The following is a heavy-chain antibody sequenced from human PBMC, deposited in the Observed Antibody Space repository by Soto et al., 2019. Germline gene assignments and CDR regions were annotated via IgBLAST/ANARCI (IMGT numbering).Heavy chain of an antibody. D-gene: IGHD3-10*01. CDR1: GFTFSSYS. J-gene: IGHJ4*02. CDR3: ARDTNYYASGSGVDF. Sequence: EVQLVESGGGLVSPGGSLRLSCVASGFTFSSYSMSWVRQAPGEGLEWVSSITSNTNYIHYGDSVKGRFAISRDNAKHSLYLQMNRLRADDTAVYFCARDTNYYASGSGVDFWGQGTLVTVSS. CDR2: ITSNTNYI. V-gene: IGHV3-21*01.